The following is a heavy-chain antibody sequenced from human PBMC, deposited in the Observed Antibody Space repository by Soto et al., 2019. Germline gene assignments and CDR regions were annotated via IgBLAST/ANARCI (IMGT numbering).Heavy chain of an antibody. D-gene: IGHD1-26*01. CDR1: GASISNYY. CDR2: FYTGGKT. V-gene: IGHV4-4*07. J-gene: IGHJ4*02. CDR3: ASLGPTIDY. Sequence: QVQPQESGPGLVQPSETLSLTCTVFGASISNYYWNWIRQPAGKGLQWIGRFYTGGKTNYNPSLKSRVTMSVDTSKNQVSLKLTSVTAADTAVYYCASLGPTIDYWGPGTLVTVSS.